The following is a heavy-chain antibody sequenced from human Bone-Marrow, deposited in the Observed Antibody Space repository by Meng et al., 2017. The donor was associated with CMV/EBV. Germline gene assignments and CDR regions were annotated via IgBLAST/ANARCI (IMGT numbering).Heavy chain of an antibody. J-gene: IGHJ4*02. V-gene: IGHV3-66*02. D-gene: IGHD4-23*01. CDR2: IYSGGST. Sequence: GGSLRLSCAASGFTVSSNYMSWVRQAPGKGLEWVSVIYSGGSTYYADSVKGRFTISRDNSKNTLYLQMNSLRAEDTAVYYCARDGLGHYGGNAGFDYWGQGTLVTGSS. CDR1: GFTVSSNY. CDR3: ARDGLGHYGGNAGFDY.